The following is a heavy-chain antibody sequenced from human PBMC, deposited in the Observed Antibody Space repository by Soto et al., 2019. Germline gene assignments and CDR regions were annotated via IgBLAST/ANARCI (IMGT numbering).Heavy chain of an antibody. V-gene: IGHV3-48*02. J-gene: IGHJ4*02. CDR2: MSSSSSTI. CDR3: ARCRGCGE. D-gene: IGHD4-17*01. CDR1: GFTFSSYS. Sequence: EVQLVESGGGLVQPGGSLRLSCAASGFTFSSYSMNWVRQAPGKGLEWVSYMSSSSSTIYYADSVKGRFTVPRDNAKKALYLQMTGLRDEDKAVYYCARCRGCGEWGQGTLVTVSP.